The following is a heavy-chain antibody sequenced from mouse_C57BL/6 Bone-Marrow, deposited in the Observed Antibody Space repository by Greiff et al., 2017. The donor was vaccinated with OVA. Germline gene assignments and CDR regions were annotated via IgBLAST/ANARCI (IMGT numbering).Heavy chain of an antibody. CDR1: GYTFTSYW. Sequence: QVQLQQPGAELVKPGASVTLSCKASGYTFTSYWMHWVKQRPGQGLEWIGMILPNSGSTNYNEKFKSKATLTVDKSSSTAYMQRSSLTSEDSAVYYCWGGNYPHYFDYWGQGTTLTVSS. J-gene: IGHJ2*01. D-gene: IGHD2-1*01. CDR2: ILPNSGST. CDR3: WGGNYPHYFDY. V-gene: IGHV1-64*01.